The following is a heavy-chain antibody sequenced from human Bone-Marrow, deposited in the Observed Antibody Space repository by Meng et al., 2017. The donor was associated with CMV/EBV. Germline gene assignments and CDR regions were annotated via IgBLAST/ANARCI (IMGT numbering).Heavy chain of an antibody. CDR3: ATGVADFEY. CDR2: MNPNSGNT. Sequence: QGQQVESGAEVKKPGASVKVSCKASGYPFTSYDINSVRQAAGQGLEWMGWMNPNSGNTDYAQKFQGRVTMTRNISKSTAYMDLSSLRSEDTAVYYCATGVADFEYWGQGTLVTVSS. V-gene: IGHV1-8*01. J-gene: IGHJ4*02. D-gene: IGHD6-19*01. CDR1: GYPFTSYD.